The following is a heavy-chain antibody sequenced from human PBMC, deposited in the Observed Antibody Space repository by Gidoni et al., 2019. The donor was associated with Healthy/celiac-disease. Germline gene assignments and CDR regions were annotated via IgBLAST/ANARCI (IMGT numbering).Heavy chain of an antibody. Sequence: QVQLVQSGAEVKKPGASVKVACKVSGYTLTELSMHWVRQAPGKGLEWMVGFDPEDGETIYAQKFQGRVTMTEDTSTDTAYMELSSLRSEDTAVYYCATLPSIVVVVAATNWFDPWGQGTLVTVSS. CDR1: GYTLTELS. V-gene: IGHV1-24*01. J-gene: IGHJ5*02. CDR2: FDPEDGET. D-gene: IGHD2-15*01. CDR3: ATLPSIVVVVAATNWFDP.